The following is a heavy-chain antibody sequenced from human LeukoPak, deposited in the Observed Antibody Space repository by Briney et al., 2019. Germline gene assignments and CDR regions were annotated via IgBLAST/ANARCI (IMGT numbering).Heavy chain of an antibody. V-gene: IGHV4-59*01. CDR3: ARDNQYQLRSRYMDV. CDR2: IYYSGST. CDR1: GGSISSYY. Sequence: SETLSLTCTVSGGSISSYYWSWIRQPPGKGLEWIGYIYYSGSTNYNPSLKSRVTISVDTSKNQFSLKLSSVTAADTAVYYCARDNQYQLRSRYMDVWGKGTTVTVSS. D-gene: IGHD2-2*01. J-gene: IGHJ6*03.